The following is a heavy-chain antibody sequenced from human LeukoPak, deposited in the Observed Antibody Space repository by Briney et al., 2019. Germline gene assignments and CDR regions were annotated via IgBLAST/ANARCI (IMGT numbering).Heavy chain of an antibody. Sequence: SETLSLTCAVYGGSFSGYYWSWIRQPPVKGLEWIGYIYDNDSTNYNPSLKSRVTMSVDTSKNQFSLKVISVTAADTAVYYCARFEGTVVACTVWFDPWGQGTLVTVSS. CDR1: GGSFSGYY. CDR2: IYDNDST. V-gene: IGHV4-59*01. CDR3: ARFEGTVVACTVWFDP. J-gene: IGHJ5*02. D-gene: IGHD6-19*01.